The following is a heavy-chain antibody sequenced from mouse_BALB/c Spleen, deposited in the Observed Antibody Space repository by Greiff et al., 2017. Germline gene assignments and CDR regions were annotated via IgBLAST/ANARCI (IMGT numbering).Heavy chain of an antibody. D-gene: IGHD2-4*01. Sequence: EVMLVESGGGLVKPGGSLKLSCAASGFTFSSYAMSWVRQSPEKRLEWVAEISSGGSYTYYPDTVTGRFTISRDNAKNTLYLEMSSLRSEDTAMYYCAVYYDYSWFAYWGQGTLVTVSA. V-gene: IGHV5-9-4*01. CDR3: AVYYDYSWFAY. CDR1: GFTFSSYA. J-gene: IGHJ3*01. CDR2: ISSGGSYT.